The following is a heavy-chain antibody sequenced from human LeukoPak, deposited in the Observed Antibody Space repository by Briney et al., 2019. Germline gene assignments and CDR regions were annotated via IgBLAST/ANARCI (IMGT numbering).Heavy chain of an antibody. CDR3: ARGYYDSSGYYYFDY. V-gene: IGHV3-30*04. CDR2: ISYDGSNK. CDR1: GFTFSSYA. D-gene: IGHD3-22*01. J-gene: IGHJ4*02. Sequence: PGGSLRLSCAASGFTFSSYAMHWVRQAPGKGLEWVAVISYDGSNKYYADSVKGRFTISRDNSKNTLYLQMNSLRAEDTAVYYCARGYYDSSGYYYFDYWGQGTLVTVYS.